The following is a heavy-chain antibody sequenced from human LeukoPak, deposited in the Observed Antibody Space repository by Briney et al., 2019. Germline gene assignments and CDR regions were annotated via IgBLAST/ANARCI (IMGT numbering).Heavy chain of an antibody. Sequence: PGGSLRLSCAASGFTLSSDAMSWVRQAPRRGLEWVSAISGSGGSTYYADSVKGRFTISRDNSKNTLYLQMNSLRAEDTAVYYCAKVTRGVISPGCDYWGQGTLVTVSS. CDR3: AKVTRGVISPGCDY. J-gene: IGHJ4*02. D-gene: IGHD3-10*01. CDR2: ISGSGGST. CDR1: GFTLSSDA. V-gene: IGHV3-23*01.